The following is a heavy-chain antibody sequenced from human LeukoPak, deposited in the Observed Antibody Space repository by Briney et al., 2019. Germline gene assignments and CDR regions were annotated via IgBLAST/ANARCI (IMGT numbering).Heavy chain of an antibody. CDR3: AREDSADDDAFDI. D-gene: IGHD3-10*01. CDR2: ISSSSSTI. CDR1: GFTFSSYS. J-gene: IGHJ3*02. V-gene: IGHV3-48*04. Sequence: PGGSLRLSCAASGFTFSSYSMNWVRQAPGKGLEWVSYISSSSSTIYYADSVKGRFTISRDNAKNSLYLQMNSLRAEDTAVYYCAREDSADDDAFDIWGQGTMVTVSS.